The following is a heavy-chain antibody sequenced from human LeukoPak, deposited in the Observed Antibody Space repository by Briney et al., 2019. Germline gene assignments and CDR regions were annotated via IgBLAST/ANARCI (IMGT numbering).Heavy chain of an antibody. V-gene: IGHV3-33*01. Sequence: GGSLRLSCAASGFTFSSYGMHWVRQAPGKGLEWVAVIWYDGSNKYYADSVKGRFTISRDNSKNTLYLQMNSLRAEGTAVYYCARGRGYSSGLLDYWGQGTLVTVSS. CDR3: ARGRGYSSGLLDY. J-gene: IGHJ4*02. CDR2: IWYDGSNK. D-gene: IGHD6-19*01. CDR1: GFTFSSYG.